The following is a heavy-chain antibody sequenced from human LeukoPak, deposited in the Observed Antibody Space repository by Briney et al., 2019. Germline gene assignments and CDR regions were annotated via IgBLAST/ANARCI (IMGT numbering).Heavy chain of an antibody. V-gene: IGHV4-59*01. CDR2: IYYSGST. D-gene: IGHD5-18*01. J-gene: IGHJ4*02. CDR1: GGSISSYY. Sequence: SETLSLTCTVSGGSISSYYWSWIRQPPGRGLEWIGYIYYSGSTNYNPSLKSRVTISVDTSKNQFSLKLSSVTAADTAVYYCARAGYSYGLHFDYWGQGTLVTVSS. CDR3: ARAGYSYGLHFDY.